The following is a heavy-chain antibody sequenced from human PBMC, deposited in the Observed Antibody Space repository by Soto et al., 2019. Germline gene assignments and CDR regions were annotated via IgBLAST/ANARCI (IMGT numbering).Heavy chain of an antibody. D-gene: IGHD5-12*01. Sequence: QVQLQESGPGLVKPSETLSLTSTVSGGSISSYYWTWIRQPPGKGLQWIGYIYYSGSTNYNPSLKSRVTISVDTSKNQFSLKLSSVTAADTAVYYCARDSKRGYSGYDKLDYWGHGTLVTVSS. V-gene: IGHV4-59*01. CDR3: ARDSKRGYSGYDKLDY. CDR2: IYYSGST. CDR1: GGSISSYY. J-gene: IGHJ4*01.